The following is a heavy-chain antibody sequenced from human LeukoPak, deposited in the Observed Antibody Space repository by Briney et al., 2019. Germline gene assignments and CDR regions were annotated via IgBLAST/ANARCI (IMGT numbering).Heavy chain of an antibody. CDR3: ARDPPHYYGSGSYPDY. Sequence: GALRLSCVASGFTFSSHAMSWVRQAPGKGLEWVANIKQDGSEKYYVDSVKGRFTISRDNAKNSLYLQMNSLRAEDTAVYYCARDPPHYYGSGSYPDYWGQGTLVTVSS. D-gene: IGHD3-10*01. V-gene: IGHV3-7*01. CDR2: IKQDGSEK. J-gene: IGHJ4*02. CDR1: GFTFSSHA.